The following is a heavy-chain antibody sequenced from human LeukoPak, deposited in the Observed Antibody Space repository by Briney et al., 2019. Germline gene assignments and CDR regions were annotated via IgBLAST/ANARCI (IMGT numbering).Heavy chain of an antibody. CDR2: IYSGGST. D-gene: IGHD4-11*01. J-gene: IGHJ5*02. Sequence: SETLSLTCSVSGGFISSVGSYWSWPRHPGGKGLEWFGRIYSGGSTNYNPSLKSRVTMSVDTSKNQFSLKLTSVTAADTAVYYCARTSTVTTAFDIWGQGTLVTVSS. V-gene: IGHV4-61*02. CDR3: ARTSTVTTAFDI. CDR1: GGFISSVGSY.